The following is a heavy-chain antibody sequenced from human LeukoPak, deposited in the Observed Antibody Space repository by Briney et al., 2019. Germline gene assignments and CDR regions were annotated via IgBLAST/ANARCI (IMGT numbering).Heavy chain of an antibody. CDR3: ARAGGRLLRRIFDY. D-gene: IGHD2-15*01. CDR2: IYHSGST. V-gene: IGHV4-4*02. Sequence: SGTLSLTCAVSGGSISSSNWWSWVRQPPGKGLEWIGEIYHSGSTNYNPSLKSRVTISVDKSKNQFSLKLSSVTAADTAVYYCARAGGRLLRRIFDYWGQGTLVTVSS. J-gene: IGHJ4*02. CDR1: GGSISSSNW.